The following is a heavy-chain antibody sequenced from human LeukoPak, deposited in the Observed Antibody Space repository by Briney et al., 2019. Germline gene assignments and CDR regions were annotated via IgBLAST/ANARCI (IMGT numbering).Heavy chain of an antibody. CDR3: ARVGSNPFFQFDP. Sequence: PSETLSLTCTVSGGSISNNYWSWIRQPAGKGLEWIGRIYTSGSTNYNPSLKGRVTMSVDTSKNQFSLKVSPVTAADTAVYYCARVGSNPFFQFDPWGQGTLVTVSS. V-gene: IGHV4-4*07. D-gene: IGHD4-11*01. J-gene: IGHJ5*02. CDR2: IYTSGST. CDR1: GGSISNNY.